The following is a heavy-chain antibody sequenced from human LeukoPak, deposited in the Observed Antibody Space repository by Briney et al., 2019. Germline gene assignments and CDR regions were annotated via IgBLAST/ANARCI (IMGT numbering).Heavy chain of an antibody. D-gene: IGHD3-3*01. CDR1: GYTFTSYD. CDR2: MNPNSGNT. Sequence: ASVKVSCKASGYTFTSYDINWVRQATGQGLEWMGWMNPNSGNTGYAQKFQGRVTMTRNTSISTAYMELSSLRSEDTAVYYCARVSILEWLLLDPYYYMDVWGKGTTVTVSS. CDR3: ARVSILEWLLLDPYYYMDV. V-gene: IGHV1-8*01. J-gene: IGHJ6*03.